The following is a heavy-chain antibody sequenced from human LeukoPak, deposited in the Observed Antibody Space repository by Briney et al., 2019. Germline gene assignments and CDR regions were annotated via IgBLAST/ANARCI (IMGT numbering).Heavy chain of an antibody. V-gene: IGHV1-24*01. CDR3: ALLSTYYYGSGSYYVTGFDY. J-gene: IGHJ4*02. D-gene: IGHD3-10*01. CDR1: GYTLTKLS. Sequence: ASVKVSCKVSGYTLTKLSMHWVRQAPGKGLEWMGGFDPEDGETIYAQKFQGRVTMTEDTSTDTAYMELSSLRSEDTAVYYCALLSTYYYGSGSYYVTGFDYWGQGTLVTVSS. CDR2: FDPEDGET.